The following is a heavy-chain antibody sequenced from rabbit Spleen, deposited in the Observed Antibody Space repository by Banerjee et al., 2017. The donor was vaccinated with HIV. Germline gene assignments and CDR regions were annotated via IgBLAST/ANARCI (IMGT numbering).Heavy chain of an antibody. D-gene: IGHD8-1*01. CDR2: IYSGSSGFS. CDR1: GFSFSSNYY. V-gene: IGHV1S45*01. J-gene: IGHJ6*01. CDR3: ARDTGSSFSTYGMDL. Sequence: QEQLVESGGGLVQPGASLTLTCKASGFSFSSNYYMCWVRQAPGKGLEWIACIYSGSSGFSFYATWAKGRFTCSKTSSTTVTLQMASLTAADTATYFCARDTGSSFSTYGMDLWGPGTLVTVS.